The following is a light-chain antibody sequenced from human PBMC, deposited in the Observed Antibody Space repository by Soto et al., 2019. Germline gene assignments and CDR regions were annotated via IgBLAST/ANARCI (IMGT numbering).Light chain of an antibody. Sequence: DIQMTQSPSTLSASVGDRVTITCRASQSISSWLAWYQQKPGKAPKLLIYDASSLESGVPSRFSGSGSGTEFTLTFSSLQPDDFAPYYCQQYNSYSSYTFGQGTKLEIK. V-gene: IGKV1-5*01. CDR2: DAS. CDR1: QSISSW. CDR3: QQYNSYSSYT. J-gene: IGKJ2*01.